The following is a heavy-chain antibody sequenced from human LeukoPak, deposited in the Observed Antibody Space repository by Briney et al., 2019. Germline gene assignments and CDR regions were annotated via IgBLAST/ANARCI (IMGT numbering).Heavy chain of an antibody. CDR1: DSTFHNYD. D-gene: IGHD1-1*01. V-gene: IGHV1-18*01. CDR3: ASSQLVPPAPGAFEV. CDR2: ISANNGHT. Sequence: ASVQVSCQSSDSTFHNYDISWVRQAPGQGLEWMGLISANNGHTDYAQDFQGRVTMTRDTSASTASLDLKSLRSDDTAVYYCASSQLVPPAPGAFEVWGQGTMVTASS. J-gene: IGHJ3*01.